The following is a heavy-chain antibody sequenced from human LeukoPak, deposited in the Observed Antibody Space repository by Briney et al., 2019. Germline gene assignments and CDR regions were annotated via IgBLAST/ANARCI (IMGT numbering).Heavy chain of an antibody. CDR2: IFHTGNT. D-gene: IGHD1-26*01. CDR1: GVSISSSLYY. J-gene: IGHJ3*02. V-gene: IGHV4-39*01. CDR3: ARHNSGSYYWGGFEI. Sequence: SETLSLTCTVSGVSISSSLYYWAWIRRTPGKGLEWIGSIFHTGNTYYNPSLESRVTLSVDTAKNQLSVKLTSVTAADTAVFYCARHNSGSYYWGGFEIWGQGTTVTVSS.